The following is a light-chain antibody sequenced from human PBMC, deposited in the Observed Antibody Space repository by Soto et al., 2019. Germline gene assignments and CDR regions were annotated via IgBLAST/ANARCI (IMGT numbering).Light chain of an antibody. CDR1: QSVRSN. Sequence: EIVLTQSPATLSVSPGERATLSCRASQSVRSNLAWYHQKPGQAPRLLIYGASTRATGIPARFSGSGSGTDFTLTISRLEPEDFAVYYCQQYGSSPQTFGQGTKVDIK. V-gene: IGKV3-20*01. CDR3: QQYGSSPQT. CDR2: GAS. J-gene: IGKJ1*01.